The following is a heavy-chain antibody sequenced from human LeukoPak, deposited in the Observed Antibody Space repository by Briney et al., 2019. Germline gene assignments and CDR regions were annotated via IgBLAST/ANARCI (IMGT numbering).Heavy chain of an antibody. Sequence: GGSLRLSCAASGFTFSSYAMSWVRQAPGKGLEWLSAISGSGGSTYYAGAVKGRFTISRDNSKNTLYLQMNSLRAEDTAVYYCAKVMFRFDVVVPAADRYYYYYGMDVWGQGTTVTVSS. D-gene: IGHD2-2*01. CDR3: AKVMFRFDVVVPAADRYYYYYGMDV. J-gene: IGHJ6*02. CDR1: GFTFSSYA. CDR2: ISGSGGST. V-gene: IGHV3-23*01.